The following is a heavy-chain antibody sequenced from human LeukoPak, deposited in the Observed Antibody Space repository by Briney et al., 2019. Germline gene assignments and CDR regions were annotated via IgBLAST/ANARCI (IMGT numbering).Heavy chain of an antibody. Sequence: SETLSLTCTVSGYSISSGYYWGWIRQPPGKGLEWIGSIYHSGSTYYNPSLKSRVTISVDTSKNQFSLKLSSVTAADTAVYYCARDYDYVWGSYRYCPFDYWGQGTLVTVSS. J-gene: IGHJ4*02. CDR2: IYHSGST. CDR1: GYSISSGYY. CDR3: ARDYDYVWGSYRYCPFDY. D-gene: IGHD3-16*02. V-gene: IGHV4-38-2*02.